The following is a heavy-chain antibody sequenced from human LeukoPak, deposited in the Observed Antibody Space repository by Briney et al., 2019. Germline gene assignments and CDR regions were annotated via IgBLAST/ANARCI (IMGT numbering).Heavy chain of an antibody. V-gene: IGHV4-59*08. Sequence: SETLSLTCTVSGVSISGYFWSWIRQPPGKGLEWIGYLSYTGSTMYNPSLKSRVTISIDTSTSQFSLNVNSVTAADTSVHYCARHVPSTSSDAFDIWGQGTMVTVSS. CDR1: GVSISGYF. CDR2: LSYTGST. J-gene: IGHJ3*02. CDR3: ARHVPSTSSDAFDI.